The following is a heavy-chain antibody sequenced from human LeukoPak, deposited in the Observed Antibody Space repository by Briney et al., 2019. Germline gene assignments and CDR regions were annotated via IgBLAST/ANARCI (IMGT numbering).Heavy chain of an antibody. CDR1: RFIFSNYW. V-gene: IGHV3-7*03. CDR3: AKTIGYCSGGSCYAPFDYYGMDV. CDR2: IKQDGNEK. Sequence: GGSLRLSCAASRFIFSNYWMTWVRQAPGRGLEWVANIKQDGNEKYYVDSVKGRFTISRDNAKNSLYLQMNSLRAEDTAVYYCAKTIGYCSGGSCYAPFDYYGMDVWGQGTTVTVSS. J-gene: IGHJ6*02. D-gene: IGHD2-15*01.